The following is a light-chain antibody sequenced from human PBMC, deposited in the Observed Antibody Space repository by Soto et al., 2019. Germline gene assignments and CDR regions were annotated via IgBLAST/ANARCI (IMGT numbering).Light chain of an antibody. V-gene: IGLV2-14*03. J-gene: IGLJ1*01. CDR1: SSDVGGYNY. CDR2: DVS. CDR3: SEYTSSSTLYG. Sequence: QSALTQPASVSGSPGQSITISCTGTSSDVGGYNYVSWYQHHPGKAPKLMIYDVSNRPSGVSNRFSGSKSGNTASLTISGLQAEDEADYYCSEYTSSSTLYGFGTGTKLTVL.